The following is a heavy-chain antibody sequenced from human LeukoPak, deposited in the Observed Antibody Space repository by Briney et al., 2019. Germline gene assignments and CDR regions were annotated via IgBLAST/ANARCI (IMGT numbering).Heavy chain of an antibody. Sequence: KAGGSLRLSCAASGFTFSTYSMNWVRQAPGKGLEWVSSISGSTIYIYYAGSVKGRVTISRDNSKNTLYLQMNSLRAEDTAIYYCAKVPTYSGYEYPPYYFDYWGQGTLVTVSS. J-gene: IGHJ4*02. CDR1: GFTFSTYS. D-gene: IGHD5-12*01. CDR2: ISGSTIYI. V-gene: IGHV3-21*04. CDR3: AKVPTYSGYEYPPYYFDY.